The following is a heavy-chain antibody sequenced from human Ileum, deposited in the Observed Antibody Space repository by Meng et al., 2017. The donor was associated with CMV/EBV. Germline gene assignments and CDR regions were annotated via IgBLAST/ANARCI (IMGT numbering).Heavy chain of an antibody. CDR3: AREMSRTGFFDY. J-gene: IGHJ4*02. V-gene: IGHV4-61*02. CDR2: IHISGAT. D-gene: IGHD1-1*01. CDR1: GGSIGSGDYY. Sequence: QVQLQQPGPGLAEPAETLSLTCTVSGGSIGSGDYYWSWIRQPAGKGLEWIGRIHISGATNYNPSLKSRVTMSVDTSKNQFSLKVRSVTAADTAVYYCAREMSRTGFFDYWGQGNLVTVSS.